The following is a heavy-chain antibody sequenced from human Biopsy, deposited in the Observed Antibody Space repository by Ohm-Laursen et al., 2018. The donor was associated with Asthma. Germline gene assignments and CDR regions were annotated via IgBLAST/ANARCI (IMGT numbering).Heavy chain of an antibody. CDR3: AKDFRGIAVAGDRGFDY. CDR2: ITGSGGTT. V-gene: IGHV3-23*01. CDR1: GFTFSSSA. D-gene: IGHD6-19*01. J-gene: IGHJ4*02. Sequence: SLRLSCTASGFTFSSSAMSWVRQAPGKGLERVSAITGSGGTTYHADSVRGRFTISRDNSKSTLFLQMDSPSAEDTAVYYCAKDFRGIAVAGDRGFDYWGQGTLVTVSS.